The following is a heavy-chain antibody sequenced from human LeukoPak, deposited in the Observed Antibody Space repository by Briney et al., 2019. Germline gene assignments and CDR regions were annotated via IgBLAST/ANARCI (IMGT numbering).Heavy chain of an antibody. CDR3: ARDFSPLVYYYYYYYMDV. CDR1: GFTFSSYA. CDR2: ISYDGSNN. V-gene: IGHV3-30*04. Sequence: PGRSLRLSCAASGFTFSSYAMHWVRQAQGKGLEWGAVISYDGSNNYYADSVKGRSTISRNNSKNTLYLQINSLRAEDTAVYYCARDFSPLVYYYYYYYMDVWGKGTTVTVSS. D-gene: IGHD2-8*02. J-gene: IGHJ6*03.